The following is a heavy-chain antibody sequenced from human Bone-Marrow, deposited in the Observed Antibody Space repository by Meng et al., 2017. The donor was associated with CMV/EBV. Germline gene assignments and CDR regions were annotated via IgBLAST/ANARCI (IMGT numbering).Heavy chain of an antibody. CDR3: ARDRIVRRGGSYFGWFAP. CDR2: INWNGGST. D-gene: IGHD1-26*01. J-gene: IGHJ5*02. CDR1: GFTFDDYG. Sequence: GESLKISCAASGFTFDDYGMSWVRQAPGKGLEWVSGINWNGGSTGYADSVKGRFTISRDNAKNSLYLQMNSLRAEDTALYYCARDRIVRRGGSYFGWFAPWGQGPLVPVYS. V-gene: IGHV3-20*04.